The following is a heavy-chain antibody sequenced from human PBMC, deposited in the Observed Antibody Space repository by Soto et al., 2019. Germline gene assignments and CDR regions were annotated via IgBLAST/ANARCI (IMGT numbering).Heavy chain of an antibody. D-gene: IGHD1-26*01. Sequence: ASVKVSCKASGYTFTSYAMHWVRQAPGQRLEWMGWINAGNGNTKYSQKFQGRVTITRDTSASTAYMELSSLRSEDTAVYYCARDLYSGSAELLGGNWFDPWGQGTLVTVSS. CDR3: ARDLYSGSAELLGGNWFDP. J-gene: IGHJ5*02. CDR1: GYTFTSYA. CDR2: INAGNGNT. V-gene: IGHV1-3*01.